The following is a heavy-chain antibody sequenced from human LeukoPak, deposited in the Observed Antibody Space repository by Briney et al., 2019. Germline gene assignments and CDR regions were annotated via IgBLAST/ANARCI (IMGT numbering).Heavy chain of an antibody. D-gene: IGHD4-17*01. CDR1: GFTFSSYS. J-gene: IGHJ5*02. V-gene: IGHV3-48*04. Sequence: GGSLRLSCAASGFTFSSYSMNWVRQAPGKGLEWVSYISSSSSSTIYYADSVKGRFTISRDNAKNSLYLQMNSLRAEDTAVYYCARAGGDYGNWFDPWGQGTLVTVSS. CDR2: ISSSSSSTI. CDR3: ARAGGDYGNWFDP.